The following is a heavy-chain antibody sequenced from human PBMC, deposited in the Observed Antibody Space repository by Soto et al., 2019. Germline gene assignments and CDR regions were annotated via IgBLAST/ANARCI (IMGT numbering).Heavy chain of an antibody. J-gene: IGHJ6*02. CDR2: INPKSGAT. CDR3: SKGLWTVGHCSGGSCYDGMDV. V-gene: IGHV1-2*02. Sequence: QVQLVQSGAEVKKPGASVKVSCEASGYTFIGFHLHWVRQAPGQWLEWVGWINPKSGATDYAQKFQGSVPMTRETSINTVYIELGRLTSDDTAVYYCSKGLWTVGHCSGGSCYDGMDVWGQGTTVTVSS. D-gene: IGHD2-15*01. CDR1: GYTFIGFH.